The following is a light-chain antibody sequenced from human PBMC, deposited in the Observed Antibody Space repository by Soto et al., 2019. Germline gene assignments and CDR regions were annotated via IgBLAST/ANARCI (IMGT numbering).Light chain of an antibody. CDR1: SSDIGDYNY. V-gene: IGLV2-14*01. J-gene: IGLJ1*01. CDR3: CSYTRSGTII. CDR2: DVS. Sequence: QSALTQPASVCGSPGQSITISCVGTSSDIGDYNYVSWYQQHPGKVPKVIIYDVSNRPSGVSYRFSGTKSGNTASLTVSGLQAEDEADYYCCSYTRSGTIIFGTATKVTFL.